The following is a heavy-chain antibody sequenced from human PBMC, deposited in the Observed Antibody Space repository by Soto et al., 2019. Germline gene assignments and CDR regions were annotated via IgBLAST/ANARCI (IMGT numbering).Heavy chain of an antibody. V-gene: IGHV4-28*01. CDR3: TITRGDPQLHGLDY. J-gene: IGHJ4*02. D-gene: IGHD3-10*01. CDR1: GYSISSGNW. CDR2: IYYTGTT. Sequence: SETLSLTCAVSGYSISSGNWWGWIRQPPGEGLEWIGYIYYTGTTYYNPSLKSRVTMSVDTSKNQFSLRLSSVTALDTAVYYCTITRGDPQLHGLDYWAQGTLVTVSS.